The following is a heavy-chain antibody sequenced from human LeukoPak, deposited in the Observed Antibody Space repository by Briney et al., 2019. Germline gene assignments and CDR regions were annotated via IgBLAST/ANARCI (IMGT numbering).Heavy chain of an antibody. V-gene: IGHV1-69*05. J-gene: IGHJ6*03. CDR2: IIPIFGTA. CDR1: GGTFSSYA. CDR3: ASGPLYYYYMDV. Sequence: SVKVSCKASGGTFSSYAISWVRQAPGQGLEWMGGIIPIFGTANYAQKFQGRVTITTDESTSTAYMELSSLRSEDTAVYYCASGPLYYYYMDVWGKGTTVTVSS.